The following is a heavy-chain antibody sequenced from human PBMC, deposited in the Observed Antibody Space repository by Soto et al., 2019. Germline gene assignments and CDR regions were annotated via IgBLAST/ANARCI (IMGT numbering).Heavy chain of an antibody. CDR3: ATAGSYRFDY. J-gene: IGHJ4*02. CDR2: INTDGTTT. V-gene: IGHV3-74*01. D-gene: IGHD3-16*02. CDR1: GFTLSSYW. Sequence: EVQLVESGGGLVQPGGSLRLSCADSGFTLSSYWVHWVRQAPGKGLVWVSRINTDGTTTDYAGSVKGRFTISRDNARNTVFLQMNSLRGEDTAVYYCATAGSYRFDYWGQGTLVTVSS.